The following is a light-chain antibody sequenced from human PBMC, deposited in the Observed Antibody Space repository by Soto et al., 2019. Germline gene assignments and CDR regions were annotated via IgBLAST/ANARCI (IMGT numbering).Light chain of an antibody. CDR2: GAS. J-gene: IGKJ1*01. Sequence: DILLTQSPATLSVSPGERATLSCSASQSVNSNLAWYQHKPGQAPSLLIYGASTRAAGIPARLSGAGSGTEFTLTISSLQSEDFAVYYCQQYDNWPPWTFGQGTKVKVK. CDR3: QQYDNWPPWT. CDR1: QSVNSN. V-gene: IGKV3-15*01.